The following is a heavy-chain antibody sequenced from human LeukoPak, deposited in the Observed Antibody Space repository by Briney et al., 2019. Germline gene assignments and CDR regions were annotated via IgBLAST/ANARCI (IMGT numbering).Heavy chain of an antibody. V-gene: IGHV3-30-3*01. CDR1: GFTFSSYA. Sequence: PGRSLRLSCAASGFTFSSYAMHWVRQAPGKGLEWVAVIPYDGSNKYYADSVKGRFTISRDNSKNTLYLQMNSLRAEDTAVYYCARVCGGDCYTYDAFDIWGQGTMVTVSS. D-gene: IGHD2-21*02. J-gene: IGHJ3*02. CDR3: ARVCGGDCYTYDAFDI. CDR2: IPYDGSNK.